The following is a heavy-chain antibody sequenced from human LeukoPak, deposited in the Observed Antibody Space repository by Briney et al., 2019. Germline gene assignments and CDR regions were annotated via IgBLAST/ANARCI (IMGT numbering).Heavy chain of an antibody. CDR1: GFTFSSYW. CDR3: AREKYYGSGILYYFDS. Sequence: GGSLRLSCAASGFTFSSYWMSWVRQAPGKGLEWVANIKQDGSEKYYVDSVKGRITISRDNAKKSLYLQMNSLRADDTAVYYCAREKYYGSGILYYFDSWGQGTLVTVSS. J-gene: IGHJ4*02. V-gene: IGHV3-7*01. D-gene: IGHD3-10*01. CDR2: IKQDGSEK.